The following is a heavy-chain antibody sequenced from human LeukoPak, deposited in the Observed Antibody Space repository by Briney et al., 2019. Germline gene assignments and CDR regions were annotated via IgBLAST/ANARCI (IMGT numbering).Heavy chain of an antibody. V-gene: IGHV4-59*01. Sequence: SETLSLTCTVSGVSISDYYWSRIRQSPGKGLEWIGYIYYSGTTNYNPSLKSRVTISVDTSKNQFSLKLSSVTAADTAVYFCSRAVAGSVGWFDPWGQGTLVTVSS. CDR2: IYYSGTT. D-gene: IGHD6-19*01. CDR3: SRAVAGSVGWFDP. J-gene: IGHJ5*02. CDR1: GVSISDYY.